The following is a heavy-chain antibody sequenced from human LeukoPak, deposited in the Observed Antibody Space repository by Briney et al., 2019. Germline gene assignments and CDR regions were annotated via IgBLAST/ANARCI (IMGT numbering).Heavy chain of an antibody. CDR1: GFTFSSYA. D-gene: IGHD6-19*01. J-gene: IGHJ4*02. V-gene: IGHV3-30-3*01. Sequence: GGSLRLSCAASGFTFSSYAMHWVRQAPGKGLEWVAVISYDGSNKYYADSVKGRFTISRDNSKNTLYLQMNSLRAEDTAVYYCARDPKAIAVAGSYWGQGTLVTVSS. CDR3: ARDPKAIAVAGSY. CDR2: ISYDGSNK.